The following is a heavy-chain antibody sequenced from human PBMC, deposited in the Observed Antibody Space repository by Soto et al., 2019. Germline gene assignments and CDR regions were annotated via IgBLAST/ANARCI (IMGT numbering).Heavy chain of an antibody. Sequence: EVQLLESGGGLIQPGGSLRLSCAASGFTFSSYAMSWDRQAPGKGLEWVSGISGSGGTTYYADSVKGRFTISRDNSKNTLYLQMNSLRADDTAEYYCARVAGYFSGGYYFDCWGQGALVTVSS. V-gene: IGHV3-23*01. CDR1: GFTFSSYA. J-gene: IGHJ4*02. CDR3: ARVAGYFSGGYYFDC. CDR2: ISGSGGTT. D-gene: IGHD6-19*01.